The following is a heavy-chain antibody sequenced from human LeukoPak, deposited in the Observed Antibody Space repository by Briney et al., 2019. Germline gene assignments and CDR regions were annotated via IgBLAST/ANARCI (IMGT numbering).Heavy chain of an antibody. CDR3: AKFFYYDSSGSPG. D-gene: IGHD3-22*01. V-gene: IGHV3-30*18. CDR2: ISYDGSNK. J-gene: IGHJ4*02. CDR1: GFTFSSYA. Sequence: GGSLRLSCAASGFTFSSYAMSWVRQAPGKGLEWVAVISYDGSNKYYADSVKGRFTISRDNSKNTLYLQMNSLRAEDTAVYYCAKFFYYDSSGSPGWGQGTLVTVSS.